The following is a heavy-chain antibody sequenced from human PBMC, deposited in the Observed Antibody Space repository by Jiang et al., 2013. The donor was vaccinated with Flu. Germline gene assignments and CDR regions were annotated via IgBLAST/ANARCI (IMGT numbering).Heavy chain of an antibody. V-gene: IGHV1-3*01. CDR2: INGGNANT. J-gene: IGHJ6*02. Sequence: GAEVKKPGASVTVSCKASGYSFSDYAVHWVRRAPGQSLEWMGWINGGNANTKYSQKFQGRLTFTRDISANTIFMDLSSLRSEDTAVYYCARDNRRGXSMYFNGLDVWGQGTTVTVSS. D-gene: IGHD3-16*01. CDR3: ARDNRRGXSMYFNGLDV. CDR1: GYSFSDYA.